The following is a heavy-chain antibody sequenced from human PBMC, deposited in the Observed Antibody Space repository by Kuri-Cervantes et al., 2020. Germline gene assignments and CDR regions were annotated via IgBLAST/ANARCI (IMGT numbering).Heavy chain of an antibody. CDR1: GGSISSSNW. Sequence: GSLRLSCAVSGGSISSSNWWSWVRQPPGKGLEWTGEINHSGSTNYNPSLKSRVTISVDTSKNQFSLKLSSVTAADTAVYYCARGGIVATINYWGQGTLVTVSS. J-gene: IGHJ4*02. V-gene: IGHV4-4*02. CDR2: INHSGST. D-gene: IGHD5-12*01. CDR3: ARGGIVATINY.